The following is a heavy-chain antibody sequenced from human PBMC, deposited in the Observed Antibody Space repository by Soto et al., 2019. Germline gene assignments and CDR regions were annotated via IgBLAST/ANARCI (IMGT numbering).Heavy chain of an antibody. CDR2: ISAYNGNT. J-gene: IGHJ4*02. V-gene: IGHV1-18*01. CDR3: ARAARRYSSGWYGFDY. Sequence: QVQLVQSGAEVKKPGASVKVSSKASGYTFTSYGISWVRQAPGQGLEWMGWISAYNGNTNYAQKLQGRVTMTTDTSTSTAYMELRSLRSDDTAVYYCARAARRYSSGWYGFDYWGQGTLVTVSS. CDR1: GYTFTSYG. D-gene: IGHD6-19*01.